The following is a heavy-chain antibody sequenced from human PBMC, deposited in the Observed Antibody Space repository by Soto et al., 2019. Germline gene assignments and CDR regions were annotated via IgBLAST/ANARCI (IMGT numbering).Heavy chain of an antibody. V-gene: IGHV3-30*18. J-gene: IGHJ5*02. D-gene: IGHD2-15*01. CDR1: GFTFSSYG. Sequence: VGSLRLSCAASGFTFSSYGMHWVRQAPGKGLEWVAVISYDGSNKYYADSVKGRFTISRDNSKNTLYLQMNSLRAEDTAVYYCAKLKPFRYCSGGSCYWFDPWGQGTLVTVS. CDR2: ISYDGSNK. CDR3: AKLKPFRYCSGGSCYWFDP.